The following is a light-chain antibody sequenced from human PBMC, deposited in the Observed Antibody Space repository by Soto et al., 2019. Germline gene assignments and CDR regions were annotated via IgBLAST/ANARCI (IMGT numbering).Light chain of an antibody. CDR3: QQYGSSLFT. V-gene: IGKV3-20*01. Sequence: EIVLTQSPGTLSLSPGERATLSCRASQSVSSNYLAWYQQKPGQAPRLLIYGASSTATGIPDRFSGSGSGTDFTLTISRLEPEDFAVYYCQQYGSSLFTFGPGTKVDIK. CDR2: GAS. J-gene: IGKJ3*01. CDR1: QSVSSNY.